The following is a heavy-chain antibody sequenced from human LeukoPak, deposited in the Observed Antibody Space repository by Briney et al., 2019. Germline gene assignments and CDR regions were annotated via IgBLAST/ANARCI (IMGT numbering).Heavy chain of an antibody. CDR3: AREGPRGNSQFDY. V-gene: IGHV3-33*08. J-gene: IGHJ4*02. CDR2: IWYDGSNK. D-gene: IGHD2/OR15-2a*01. CDR1: GFIFSNYG. Sequence: GGSLRLSCAASGFIFSNYGMHWVRQAPGKGLEWVALIWYDGSNKYYTDSVKGRLTISRDNSKNTLYLQMNSLRAEDTAIYYCAREGPRGNSQFDYWGQGTLVTVSS.